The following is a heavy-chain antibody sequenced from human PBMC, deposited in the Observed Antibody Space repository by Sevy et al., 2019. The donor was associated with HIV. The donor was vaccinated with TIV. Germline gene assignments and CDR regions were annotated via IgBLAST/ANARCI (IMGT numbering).Heavy chain of an antibody. Sequence: GGSLRLSCTASGFTFSDYWMSWVRQAPGKGLEWVANIKQDGSDKHYVDSVKGRFTISRDNAKNSLYLQMNSLRAGDTAVYYCARGVTTVTPFDYWGQETLVTVSS. CDR2: IKQDGSDK. D-gene: IGHD4-17*01. CDR3: ARGVTTVTPFDY. CDR1: GFTFSDYW. V-gene: IGHV3-7*01. J-gene: IGHJ4*02.